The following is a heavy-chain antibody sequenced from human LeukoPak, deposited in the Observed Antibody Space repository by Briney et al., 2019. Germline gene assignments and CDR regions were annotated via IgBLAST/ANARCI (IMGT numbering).Heavy chain of an antibody. V-gene: IGHV4-59*01. CDR3: VSSGAHFDY. J-gene: IGHJ4*02. CDR1: GGSISGYH. D-gene: IGHD3-10*01. Sequence: SETLSLTCNVSGGSISGYHWSWIRQPPGKGLEWLGYIYYSGSSNYNPSLKSRVTMSADTSKNQFSLKLSSVTAADTAVYYCVSSGAHFDYWGQGTLVTVSS. CDR2: IYYSGSS.